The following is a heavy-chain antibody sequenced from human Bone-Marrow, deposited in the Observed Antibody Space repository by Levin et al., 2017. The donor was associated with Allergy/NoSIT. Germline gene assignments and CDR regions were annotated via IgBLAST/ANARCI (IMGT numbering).Heavy chain of an antibody. CDR3: TRDRGEWGQFYFDC. CDR1: AFTFSAYG. V-gene: IGHV3-33*01. J-gene: IGHJ4*02. Sequence: GGSLRLSCAASAFTFSAYGMHWVRQAPGRGLEWVAVIWYDGSDRYYADSVNGRFTISRANSKNTLSLQMNSLRAEDTAIYYCTRDRGEWGQFYFDCWGQGTLVTVSS. D-gene: IGHD1-26*01. CDR2: IWYDGSDR.